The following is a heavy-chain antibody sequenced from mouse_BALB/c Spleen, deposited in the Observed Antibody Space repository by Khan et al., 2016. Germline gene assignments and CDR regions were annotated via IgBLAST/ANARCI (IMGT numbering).Heavy chain of an antibody. J-gene: IGHJ2*01. V-gene: IGHV5-17*02. CDR3: ARDRYDY. D-gene: IGHD2-14*01. CDR2: ISSDSSTK. Sequence: EVELVESGGGLVQPGGSRKLSCAASGFTFSSFGMHWVRQAPEKGLEWVAYISSDSSTKYYADTVKGRFTIPRDNPKNTLFLQMTSLRSEDTAIFYCARDRYDYWGQGTTLTVSS. CDR1: GFTFSSFG.